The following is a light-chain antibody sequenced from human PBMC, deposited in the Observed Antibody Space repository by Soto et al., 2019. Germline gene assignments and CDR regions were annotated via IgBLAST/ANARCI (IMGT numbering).Light chain of an antibody. CDR1: QSVSSN. Sequence: EIVMTQSPATLSVSPGERAALSCRASQSVSSNLAWYQQRPGQAPRLLIFDASTRATGVPARLSGSGSGTEFTLTISSLQSEDFAIYYCQQYNNWLALTFGGGTKVEIK. V-gene: IGKV3D-15*01. CDR2: DAS. CDR3: QQYNNWLALT. J-gene: IGKJ4*01.